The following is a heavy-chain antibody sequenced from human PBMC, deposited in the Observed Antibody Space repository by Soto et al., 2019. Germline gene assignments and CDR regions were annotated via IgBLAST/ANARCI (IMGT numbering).Heavy chain of an antibody. CDR3: ARSSGTSYIWFDP. CDR1: GYTFTSYG. CDR2: ISAYNGNT. D-gene: IGHD1-26*01. J-gene: IGHJ5*02. V-gene: IGHV1-18*01. Sequence: QVQLVQSGAEVKKPGASVKVSCKASGYTFTSYGISWVRQAPGQGLEWMGWISAYNGNTNYAQKLQGRVTMTTDTPTSTAYMEVRSLRSDDTAVYYWARSSGTSYIWFDPWGQGTRVTVSS.